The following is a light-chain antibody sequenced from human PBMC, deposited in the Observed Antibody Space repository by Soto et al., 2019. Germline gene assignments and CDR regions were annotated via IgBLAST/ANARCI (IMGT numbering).Light chain of an antibody. CDR2: DVS. CDR1: SSDVGGYNY. J-gene: IGLJ1*01. V-gene: IGLV2-11*01. CDR3: CSYAGSYTFYV. Sequence: QSALTQPRSVSGSPGQSVTISCTGTSSDVGGYNYVSWYQQHPGKAPRLMIYDVSKRPSGVPDRFSGSKSGNTASLTISGLQAEDEDEYYCCSYAGSYTFYVFGIGTKLTVL.